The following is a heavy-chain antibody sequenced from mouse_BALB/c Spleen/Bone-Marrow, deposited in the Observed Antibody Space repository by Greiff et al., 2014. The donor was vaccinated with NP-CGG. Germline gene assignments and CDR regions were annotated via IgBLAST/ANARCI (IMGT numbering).Heavy chain of an antibody. CDR2: INPSTGYT. D-gene: IGHD2-3*01. CDR1: GYTFTDYW. CDR3: ARCYDGYYLPLDY. Sequence: QVQLKESGAELAKPGASVKMSCKASGYTFTDYWMHWVKQRPGQGLEWLGYINPSTGYTEYNQKFKDKATLTADKSSSTAYMQLNSLTSVDSAVYYCARCYDGYYLPLDYWGQGTTLTVSS. J-gene: IGHJ2*01. V-gene: IGHV1-7*01.